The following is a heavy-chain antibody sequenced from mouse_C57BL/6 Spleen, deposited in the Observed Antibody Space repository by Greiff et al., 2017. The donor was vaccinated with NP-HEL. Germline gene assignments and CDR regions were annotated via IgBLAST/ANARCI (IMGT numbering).Heavy chain of an antibody. CDR1: GYTFTSYW. CDR2: INPSSGYT. J-gene: IGHJ1*03. CDR3: ARGAVVADWYFDV. Sequence: VKVVESGAELAKPGASVKLSCKASGYTFTSYWMHWVKQRPGQGLEWIGYINPSSGYTKYNQKFKDKATLTADKSSSTAYMQLSSLTYEDSAVYYCARGAVVADWYFDVWGTGTTVTVSS. V-gene: IGHV1-7*01. D-gene: IGHD1-1*01.